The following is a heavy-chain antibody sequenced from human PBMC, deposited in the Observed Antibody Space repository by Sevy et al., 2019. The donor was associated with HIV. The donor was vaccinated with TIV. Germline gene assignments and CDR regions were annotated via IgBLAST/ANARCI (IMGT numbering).Heavy chain of an antibody. V-gene: IGHV4-39*02. J-gene: IGHJ5*01. Sequence: SETLSLTCTVSGGSISTTNYYWGWIRQPPGKGLEWIGTIHNNGNTYYNPSLKSRVTISVDTSKNQFSLKLNSVTAADTAVYYCARESGYSSGWLWFDSWGQGTLVTVSS. CDR1: GGSISTTNYY. CDR3: ARESGYSSGWLWFDS. CDR2: IHNNGNT. D-gene: IGHD6-19*01.